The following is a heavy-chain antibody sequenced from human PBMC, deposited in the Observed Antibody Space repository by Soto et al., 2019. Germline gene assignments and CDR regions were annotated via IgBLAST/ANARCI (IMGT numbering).Heavy chain of an antibody. V-gene: IGHV1-69*13. CDR3: ARSGLYCGGDCYSHWFDP. D-gene: IGHD2-21*02. CDR2: IIPIFGTA. J-gene: IGHJ5*02. CDR1: GGTFSIYA. Sequence: SVKVSCKASGGTFSIYAISGVLQSPRQWLDWMGGIIPIFGTANYAQKFQGRVTITADESTSTAYMELSSLRSEDTAVYYCARSGLYCGGDCYSHWFDPWGQGTLVTVPQ.